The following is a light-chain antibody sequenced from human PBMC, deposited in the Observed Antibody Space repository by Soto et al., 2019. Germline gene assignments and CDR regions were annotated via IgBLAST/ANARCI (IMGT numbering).Light chain of an antibody. CDR2: DVS. Sequence: QSALTQPACVSGSPGQSSTISCTGTSSDVGGYNYVSWYQQHPGKAPKLMIYDVSDRPSGVSNRFSGSKSGNTASLTISGLQAEDEADYYCSSYTSSSTLGVVFGGGTKLTVL. J-gene: IGLJ2*01. V-gene: IGLV2-14*01. CDR1: SSDVGGYNY. CDR3: SSYTSSSTLGVV.